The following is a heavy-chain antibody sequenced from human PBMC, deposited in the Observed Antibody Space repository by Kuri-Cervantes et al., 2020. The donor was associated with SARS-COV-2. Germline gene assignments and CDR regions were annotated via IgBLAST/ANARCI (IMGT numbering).Heavy chain of an antibody. Sequence: ETLSLTCAASGFTFSSYSMNWVRQAPGKGLEWVSSISSSSSYIYYADSVKGRFTISRDNAKNSLYLQMNSLRAEDTAVYYCAKSPTTVTTFDNWFDPWGQGTLVTVSS. CDR1: GFTFSSYS. CDR2: ISSSSSYI. J-gene: IGHJ5*02. CDR3: AKSPTTVTTFDNWFDP. D-gene: IGHD4-11*01. V-gene: IGHV3-21*04.